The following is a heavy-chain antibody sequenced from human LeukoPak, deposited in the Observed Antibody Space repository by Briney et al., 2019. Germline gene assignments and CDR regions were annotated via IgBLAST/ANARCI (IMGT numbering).Heavy chain of an antibody. D-gene: IGHD5-24*01. Sequence: ASVKVSFKASGYTFTDYYFHWVRQAPGQGLEWMGWINPNSGGTNYAQKFQGRVTMTRDTSISTVYMELRSLTSDDTAVYYCARNRYGYSFGYWAQGTLVTVSS. CDR2: INPNSGGT. J-gene: IGHJ4*02. V-gene: IGHV1-2*02. CDR3: ARNRYGYSFGY. CDR1: GYTFTDYY.